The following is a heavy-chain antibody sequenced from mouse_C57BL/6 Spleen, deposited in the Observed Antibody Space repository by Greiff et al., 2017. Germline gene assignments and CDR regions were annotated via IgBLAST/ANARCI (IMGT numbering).Heavy chain of an antibody. J-gene: IGHJ4*01. V-gene: IGHV2-2*01. D-gene: IGHD2-4*01. CDR3: ARNGGLRGRYAMDY. CDR1: GFSLTSYG. Sequence: VQLQQSGPGLVLPSQSLSITCTVSGFSLTSYGVHWVRQSPGKGLEWLGVIWSGGSTDYNAAFISRLSISKDNSKSQVFFKMNSLQADDTAIYYCARNGGLRGRYAMDYWGQGTSVTVSS. CDR2: IWSGGST.